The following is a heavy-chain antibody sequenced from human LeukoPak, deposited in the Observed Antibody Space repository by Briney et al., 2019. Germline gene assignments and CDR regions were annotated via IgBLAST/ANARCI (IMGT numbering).Heavy chain of an antibody. V-gene: IGHV4-59*01. D-gene: IGHD6-6*01. CDR3: ARGGRYSSSPLVY. CDR1: GGSISSYY. Sequence: SGTLSLTCTVSGGSISSYYWTWIRQPPGKGLEWIGYIFYSGGSNYNPSLKSRATISVDTSKNQFSLKLSSVTAADTAVYYCARGGRYSSSPLVYWGQGTLVTVSS. J-gene: IGHJ4*02. CDR2: IFYSGGS.